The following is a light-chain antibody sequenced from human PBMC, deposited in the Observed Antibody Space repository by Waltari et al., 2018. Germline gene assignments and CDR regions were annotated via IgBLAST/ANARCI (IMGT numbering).Light chain of an antibody. Sequence: EIVCTQSPATLSLSPGERASLSCMASQSINNNLAWYHQKHGQAPRLLLFHAFNRATRIAARFSGSGAATDFIPISSSVEHEDFAVTYCHQRSSWTPLTFGPGTKVEI. CDR2: HAF. V-gene: IGKV3-11*01. J-gene: IGKJ3*01. CDR1: QSINNN. CDR3: HQRSSWTPLT.